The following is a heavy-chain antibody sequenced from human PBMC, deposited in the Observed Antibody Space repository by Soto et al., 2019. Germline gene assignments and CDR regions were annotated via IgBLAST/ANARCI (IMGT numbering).Heavy chain of an antibody. CDR1: GGSISSSSYY. V-gene: IGHV4-39*01. CDR3: ARQDATMGYYAFWSGFPVAH. Sequence: SETLSLTCTVSGGSISSSSYYWGWIRQSPGKGLEWIGSIYYAGDTQYNPSLKSRVTLSVDRSNNQFSLKVTSVTAADTAVYYCARQDATMGYYAFWSGFPVAHWGQGTLVTSPQ. J-gene: IGHJ4*02. CDR2: IYYAGDT. D-gene: IGHD3-3*01.